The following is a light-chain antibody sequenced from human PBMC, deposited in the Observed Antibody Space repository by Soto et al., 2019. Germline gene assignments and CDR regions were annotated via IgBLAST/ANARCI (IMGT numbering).Light chain of an antibody. Sequence: QSALTQPPSASGSPGQSVTISCTGTKNDIGVYDFVSWYQHHPGKAPRLIIYEVVQRPSGVPDRFSGSKSGNAASLTVSGLQAADAADYFCNSYAAGNPYVFGSGTKVTVL. V-gene: IGLV2-8*01. J-gene: IGLJ1*01. CDR1: KNDIGVYDF. CDR2: EVV. CDR3: NSYAAGNPYV.